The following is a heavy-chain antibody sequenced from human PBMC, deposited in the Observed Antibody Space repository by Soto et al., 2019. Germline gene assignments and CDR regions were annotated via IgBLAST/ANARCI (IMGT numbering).Heavy chain of an antibody. CDR1: GFTFKNFA. D-gene: IGHD1-1*01. V-gene: IGHV3-9*01. CDR2: ISWNSGSI. J-gene: IGHJ5*02. CDR3: TKGPTTTDWFHP. Sequence: GGSLRLSCTASGFTFKNFAMHWVRQAPGKGLEWVSGISWNSGSINYAASVKGRFTVSRDNARNSLFLQMHSLTSEDSAVYYCTKGPTTTDWFHPWGQGPQVTVSS.